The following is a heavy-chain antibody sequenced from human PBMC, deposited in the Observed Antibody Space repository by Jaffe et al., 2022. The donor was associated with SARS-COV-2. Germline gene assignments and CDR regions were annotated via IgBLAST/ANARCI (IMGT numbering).Heavy chain of an antibody. J-gene: IGHJ6*03. Sequence: EVQLVETGGGLIQPGGSLRLSCAASGFTVSSYYMSWVCQAPGKGLEWVSVIYSGGSTYYADSVKGRFTISRDNSKNTLYLQMNSLRAEDTAVYYCARVLWFGDLSRYMDVWGKGTTVTVSS. CDR2: IYSGGST. CDR1: GFTVSSYY. V-gene: IGHV3-53*02. CDR3: ARVLWFGDLSRYMDV. D-gene: IGHD3-10*01.